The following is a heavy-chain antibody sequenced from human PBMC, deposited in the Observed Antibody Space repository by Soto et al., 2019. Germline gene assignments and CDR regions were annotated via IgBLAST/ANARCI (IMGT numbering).Heavy chain of an antibody. CDR1: GFTFSSYA. CDR2: ISYDGSNK. J-gene: IGHJ4*02. Sequence: QVQLVESGGGVVQPGRSLRLSCAASGFTFSSYAMHWVRQAPGKGLEWVAVISYDGSNKYYADSVKGRFTISRDNSKNTLYRQMNSLRAEDTAVYYCARAGGVRGVPYYFDYWGQGTLVTVSS. V-gene: IGHV3-30-3*01. D-gene: IGHD3-10*01. CDR3: ARAGGVRGVPYYFDY.